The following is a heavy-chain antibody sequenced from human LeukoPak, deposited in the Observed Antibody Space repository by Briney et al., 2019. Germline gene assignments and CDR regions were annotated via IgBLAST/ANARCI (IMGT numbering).Heavy chain of an antibody. CDR2: IYHSGST. Sequence: SETLSLTCAVHGGSFSGYYWSWIRQPPGKGLEWIGEIYHSGSTNYNPSLKSRVTISVDKSKNQFSLKLSSVTAADTAVYYCARDGPGIAAAGTSPDYFDYWGQGTLVTVSS. CDR1: GGSFSGYY. V-gene: IGHV4-34*01. J-gene: IGHJ4*02. CDR3: ARDGPGIAAAGTSPDYFDY. D-gene: IGHD6-13*01.